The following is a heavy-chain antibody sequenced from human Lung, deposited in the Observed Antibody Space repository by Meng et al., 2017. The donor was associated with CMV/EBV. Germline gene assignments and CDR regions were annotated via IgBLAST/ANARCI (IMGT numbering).Heavy chain of an antibody. CDR2: LHYGGTT. J-gene: IGHJ5*02. Sequence: SETLSLXCSVSGGSVSRGFSHWGWIRQPPGKGLEWIGTLHYGGTTYSNPSLKSRITISLATSNIHFYLKLMSVTATDAAVYYCASDMGPKKRFDPWGQGTXVTVSS. CDR1: GGSVSRGFSH. V-gene: IGHV4-39*07. D-gene: IGHD3-10*01. CDR3: ASDMGPKKRFDP.